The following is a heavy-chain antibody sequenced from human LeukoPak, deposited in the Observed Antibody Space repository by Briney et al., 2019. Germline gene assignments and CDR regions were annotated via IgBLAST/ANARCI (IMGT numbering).Heavy chain of an antibody. D-gene: IGHD3-16*01. J-gene: IGHJ4*02. CDR3: ARDWSMGVFDY. V-gene: IGHV4-61*02. CDR2: IYTSGST. CDR1: GGSISSGRYY. Sequence: SETLSLTCTDSGGSISSGRYYWSWIRQPAGKGLEWIGRIYTSGSTNYNPSLKSRVTISVDTSKNQFSLKLSSVTAADTAVYYCARDWSMGVFDYWGQGTLVTVSS.